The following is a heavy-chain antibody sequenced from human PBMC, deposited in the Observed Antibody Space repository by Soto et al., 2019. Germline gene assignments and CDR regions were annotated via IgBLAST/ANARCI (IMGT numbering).Heavy chain of an antibody. Sequence: EVQLVESGGGLVQPGGSLRLSCAASGFTFSSYWMSWVRQAPGKGLEWVANIKQDGSEKYYVDSVKGRFTISRDNAKNSLYLQMNSLRAEDTAVYYCASYDILTGYSFDYCGQGTLVTVSS. J-gene: IGHJ4*02. CDR1: GFTFSSYW. CDR3: ASYDILTGYSFDY. V-gene: IGHV3-7*01. CDR2: IKQDGSEK. D-gene: IGHD3-9*01.